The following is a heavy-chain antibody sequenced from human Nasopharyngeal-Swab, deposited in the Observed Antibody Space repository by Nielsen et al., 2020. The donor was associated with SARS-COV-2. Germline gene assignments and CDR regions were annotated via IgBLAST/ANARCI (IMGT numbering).Heavy chain of an antibody. CDR3: ARVSILKVVVVGYYYYMDV. D-gene: IGHD2-15*01. J-gene: IGHJ6*03. CDR2: IYHSGST. Sequence: WIRQPPGKGLEWIGEIYHSGSTSYNPSLKSRVTISVDKSKNQFSLKLSSVTAADTAVYYCARVSILKVVVVGYYYYMDVWGKGTTVTVSS. V-gene: IGHV4-4*02.